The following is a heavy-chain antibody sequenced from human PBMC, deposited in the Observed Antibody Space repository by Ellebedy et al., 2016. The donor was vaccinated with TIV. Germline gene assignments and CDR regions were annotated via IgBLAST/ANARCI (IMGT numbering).Heavy chain of an antibody. CDR3: TRRGSMFDH. Sequence: GESLKISXAASGFTFSSYWMSWVRQAPGKGLEWVANINQDVSEKYYVDSVKGRFTISRDNARDSLYLQMNSLRAEDTAVYYCTRRGSMFDHWGQGTLVSVSS. CDR2: INQDVSEK. V-gene: IGHV3-7*03. CDR1: GFTFSSYW. J-gene: IGHJ4*02.